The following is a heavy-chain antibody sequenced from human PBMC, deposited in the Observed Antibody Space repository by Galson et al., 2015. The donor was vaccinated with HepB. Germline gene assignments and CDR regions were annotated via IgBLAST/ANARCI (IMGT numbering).Heavy chain of an antibody. Sequence: SLRLSCAASGFTFSSYWMSWVRQAPGKGLEWVANIKQDGSEKYYVDSVKGRFTISGDNAKNSLYLQMNSLRAEDTAVYYCARVSPMVSYGMDVWGQGTTVTVSS. V-gene: IGHV3-7*03. CDR3: ARVSPMVSYGMDV. D-gene: IGHD4/OR15-4a*01. J-gene: IGHJ6*02. CDR1: GFTFSSYW. CDR2: IKQDGSEK.